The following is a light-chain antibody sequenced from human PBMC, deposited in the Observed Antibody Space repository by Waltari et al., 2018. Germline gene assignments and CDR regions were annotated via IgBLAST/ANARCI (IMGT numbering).Light chain of an antibody. CDR2: DAS. J-gene: IGKJ4*01. CDR3: QQHNNWPLT. CDR1: QSVGNK. Sequence: EIVMTQSPATLSVSPGERATLSCRASQSVGNKLVWYQQKPGQAPRLVIYDASTRATGIPVTFSGSGSGTEFTLTISSMQSEDFAVYYCQQHNNWPLTFGGGTKVEIQ. V-gene: IGKV3-15*01.